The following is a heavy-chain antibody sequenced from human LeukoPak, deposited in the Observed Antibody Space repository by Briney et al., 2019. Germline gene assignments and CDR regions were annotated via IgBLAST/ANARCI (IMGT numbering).Heavy chain of an antibody. Sequence: PSETLSLTCAVSGYSISSGYYWGWIRQPPGKGLEWIGSIYHSGSTYYNPSLKSRVTISVDTSKNQFSLKLSSVTAADTAVYYCARSRPMYSSGWHEDHWGQGTLVTVSS. V-gene: IGHV4-38-2*01. J-gene: IGHJ4*02. CDR2: IYHSGST. D-gene: IGHD6-19*01. CDR1: GYSISSGYY. CDR3: ARSRPMYSSGWHEDH.